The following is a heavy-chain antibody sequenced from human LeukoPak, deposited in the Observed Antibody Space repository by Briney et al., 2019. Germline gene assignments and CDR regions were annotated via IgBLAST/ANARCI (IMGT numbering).Heavy chain of an antibody. CDR1: GFTFSSYR. D-gene: IGHD1-26*01. Sequence: PGGSLRLSCAASGFTFSSYRMNWVRQAPGKGLEWVSSISYAGSVKGRFTISRDNAKNSVYLQMNSLRAEDTAVYYCARASSGTQDAFDIWGQGTMVTVSS. J-gene: IGHJ3*02. V-gene: IGHV3-21*01. CDR3: ARASSGTQDAFDI. CDR2: IS.